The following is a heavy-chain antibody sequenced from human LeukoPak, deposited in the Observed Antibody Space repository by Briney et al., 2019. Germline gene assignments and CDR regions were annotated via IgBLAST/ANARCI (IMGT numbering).Heavy chain of an antibody. Sequence: PSETLSLTCAVYGGSFSGYYWSWIRQPPGKGLEWIGEINHSGSTNYNPSLKSRVTLSVDTSKNQFSLKLSSVTAADTAVYYCASKRRGAFDIWGQGTMVTVSS. V-gene: IGHV4-34*01. D-gene: IGHD3-10*01. CDR1: GGSFSGYY. CDR3: ASKRRGAFDI. J-gene: IGHJ3*02. CDR2: INHSGST.